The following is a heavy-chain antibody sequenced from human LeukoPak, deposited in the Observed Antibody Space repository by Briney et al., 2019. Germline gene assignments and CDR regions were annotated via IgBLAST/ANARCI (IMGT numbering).Heavy chain of an antibody. J-gene: IGHJ1*01. CDR2: IYYSGST. D-gene: IGHD6-19*01. V-gene: IGHV4-59*04. Sequence: PSETLSLTCTVSGGSISSYYWSWIRQPPGKGLEWIGNIYYSGSTYYNPSLKSRVTIFVDTSKNQFSLKLSSVTAADTAVYYCARLGYGYSSGGEVQHWGQGTLVTVSS. CDR1: GGSISSYY. CDR3: ARLGYGYSSGGEVQH.